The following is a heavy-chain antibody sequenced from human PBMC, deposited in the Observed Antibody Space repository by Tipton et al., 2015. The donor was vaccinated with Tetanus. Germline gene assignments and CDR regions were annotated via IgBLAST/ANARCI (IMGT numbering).Heavy chain of an antibody. D-gene: IGHD5-12*01. CDR2: ISYDGSKK. V-gene: IGHV3-30-3*01. Sequence: SLRLSCAASGFTFSNFVIHWVRQAPGKGLESVAIISYDGSKKYYADSVKGRFTISRDNSKNALYLQMNSLRVEDTAMYYCARDRRGGLWLDGGFGYWGQGTLVPVSS. CDR3: ARDRRGGLWLDGGFGY. J-gene: IGHJ4*02. CDR1: GFTFSNFV.